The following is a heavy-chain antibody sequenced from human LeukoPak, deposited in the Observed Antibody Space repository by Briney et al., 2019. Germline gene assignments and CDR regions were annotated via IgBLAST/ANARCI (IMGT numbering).Heavy chain of an antibody. Sequence: PSETLSLTCAVYGGSFSGYYWNWIRQPPGKGLEWIGEINHSGSTNYNPSLKSRVTISVDTSKNQFSLKLTSVTAADTAVYFCAGGGDSGGYYYPMFDYWGRGTLVTVSS. CDR1: GGSFSGYY. J-gene: IGHJ4*02. V-gene: IGHV4-34*01. CDR2: INHSGST. D-gene: IGHD3-22*01. CDR3: AGGGDSGGYYYPMFDY.